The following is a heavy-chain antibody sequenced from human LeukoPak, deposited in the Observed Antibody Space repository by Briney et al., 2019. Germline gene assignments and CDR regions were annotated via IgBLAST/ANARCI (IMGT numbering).Heavy chain of an antibody. CDR2: IYYSGST. CDR3: ARDYGPTVVKPPFDY. J-gene: IGHJ4*02. CDR1: GGSISSSSYY. V-gene: IGHV4-39*07. D-gene: IGHD4-23*01. Sequence: SETLSFTCTVSGGSISSSSYYWGWIRQPPGKGLEWIGSIYYSGSTYYNPSLKSRVTISVDTSKNQFSLKLSSVTAADTAVYYCARDYGPTVVKPPFDYWGQGTLVTVSS.